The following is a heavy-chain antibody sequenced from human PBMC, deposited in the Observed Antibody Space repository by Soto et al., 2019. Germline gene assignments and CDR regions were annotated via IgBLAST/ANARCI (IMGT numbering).Heavy chain of an antibody. CDR3: AKGSRGSYKPDI. Sequence: EVQVLESGGGLVQPGGSLRLSCATSGLTFSSYAMSWVRQAPGKGLEWVSAISGNGGDTYYADSVKGRFTISRDNSKNTLYLQMNSLRAEDTAVYYCAKGSRGSYKPDIWGLGTMVTVSS. J-gene: IGHJ3*02. V-gene: IGHV3-23*01. D-gene: IGHD3-16*01. CDR1: GLTFSSYA. CDR2: ISGNGGDT.